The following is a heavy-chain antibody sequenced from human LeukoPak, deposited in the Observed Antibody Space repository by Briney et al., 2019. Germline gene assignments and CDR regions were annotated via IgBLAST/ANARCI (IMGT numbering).Heavy chain of an antibody. Sequence: PSETLSLTCTVSGGSISSYYWSWLRQPPGKGLEWIGYIYYSGSTNYNPSLKSRVTISVDTSKNQFSLKLSPVTAADTAVYYCARVGIVVVPASIPHFDYWGQGTLVTVSS. D-gene: IGHD2-2*01. CDR3: ARVGIVVVPASIPHFDY. CDR1: GGSISSYY. V-gene: IGHV4-59*01. J-gene: IGHJ4*02. CDR2: IYYSGST.